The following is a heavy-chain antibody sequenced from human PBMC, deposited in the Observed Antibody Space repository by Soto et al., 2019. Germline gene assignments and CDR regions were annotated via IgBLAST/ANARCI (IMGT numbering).Heavy chain of an antibody. CDR2: VSNKNGVT. CDR3: ARERLNTGWYGFDH. CDR1: GYTFSNYD. V-gene: IGHV1-18*04. Sequence: QVQPVQSGGEVKKPGASVKVSCKTSGYTFSNYDFSWVRQAPGQGLEWMGWVSNKNGVTNYAEKFRDRVTMTTDISTNTIYMELRSLRSDDTAVYFCARERLNTGWYGFDHWGQGTQVTVSS. J-gene: IGHJ4*02. D-gene: IGHD6-19*01.